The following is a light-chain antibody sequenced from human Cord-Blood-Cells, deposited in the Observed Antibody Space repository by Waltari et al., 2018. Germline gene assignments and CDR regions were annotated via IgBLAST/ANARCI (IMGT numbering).Light chain of an antibody. J-gene: IGKJ5*01. CDR2: DAS. V-gene: IGKV3-11*01. CDR1: QSVSSY. CDR3: QQRSNWPF. Sequence: EIVLTQSPATLSLSPGERATLSCRASQSVSSYLAWYQQKPGQAPRLLIYDASNRATGIPARFSVSGSGTDFTLTISSLEPEDFAVYYCQQRSNWPFFGQGTRLEIK.